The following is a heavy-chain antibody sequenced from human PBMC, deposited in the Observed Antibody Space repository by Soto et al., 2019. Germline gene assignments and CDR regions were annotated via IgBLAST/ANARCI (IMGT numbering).Heavy chain of an antibody. V-gene: IGHV5-51*01. D-gene: IGHD6-19*01. Sequence: PGESLKISCKGSGYSFANYWHGWVRQMPGKGLEWMGISHPGDSDTRYSPSFQGEVTISADKSISTAYLQWSSLKASDTAMYYCASALVGSGSTWGQGTLVTVSS. CDR1: GYSFANYW. CDR2: SHPGDSDT. CDR3: ASALVGSGST. J-gene: IGHJ5*02.